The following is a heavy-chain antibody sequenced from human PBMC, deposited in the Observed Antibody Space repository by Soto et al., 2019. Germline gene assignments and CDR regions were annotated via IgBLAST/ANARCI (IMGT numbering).Heavy chain of an antibody. V-gene: IGHV2-70*04. D-gene: IGHD1-1*01. J-gene: IGHJ4*02. Sequence: SGPTLVNPTQTLTLTCTFSGFSLTSNVMRVTWIRQPPGKALEWLARIDWDGEKFYSSSLRTRLTISKDSSKNQVVLTMTNMDPVDTATYYCARTTNTGTDYWGQGTLVTVSS. CDR1: GFSLTSNVMR. CDR2: IDWDGEK. CDR3: ARTTNTGTDY.